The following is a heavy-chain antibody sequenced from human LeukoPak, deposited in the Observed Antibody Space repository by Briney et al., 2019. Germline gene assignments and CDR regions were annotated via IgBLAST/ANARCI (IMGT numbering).Heavy chain of an antibody. CDR1: GFTFSSYA. J-gene: IGHJ4*02. CDR2: IRYDGSNK. Sequence: GGSLRLSCAASGFTFSSYAMSWVRQAPGKGLEWVAFIRYDGSNKYYADSVKGRFTISRDNSKNTLYLQMHSLRAEDTAVYYCAKTLGYCSSTSCYNLDYWGQGTLVTVSS. D-gene: IGHD2-2*02. V-gene: IGHV3-30*02. CDR3: AKTLGYCSSTSCYNLDY.